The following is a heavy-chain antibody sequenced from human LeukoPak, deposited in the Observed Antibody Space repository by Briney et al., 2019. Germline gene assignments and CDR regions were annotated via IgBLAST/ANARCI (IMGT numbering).Heavy chain of an antibody. CDR3: AKHNYGDYVIY. Sequence: PGGSLRLSCAASGFTFSSYGMHWVRQAPGKGLEWVAFIRYDGGNKYYADSVKGRFTISRDNSKNTLYLQMNSLRAEDTAVYYCAKHNYGDYVIYWGQGTLVTVSS. CDR2: IRYDGGNK. V-gene: IGHV3-30*02. D-gene: IGHD4-17*01. CDR1: GFTFSSYG. J-gene: IGHJ4*02.